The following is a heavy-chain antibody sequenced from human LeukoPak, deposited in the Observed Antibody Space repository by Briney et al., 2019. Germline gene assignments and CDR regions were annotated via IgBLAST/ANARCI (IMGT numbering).Heavy chain of an antibody. Sequence: PGRSLRLSCAASGFTFSNYGMHWVRQAPGKGLEWVAVISYDGIKKYYADSVKGRFTISRDNSKNTLYLQMDSLRAEDTAVYYCAKVKWGYSNSWYQNYWGQGTLVTVSS. D-gene: IGHD6-13*01. CDR2: ISYDGIKK. J-gene: IGHJ4*02. CDR3: AKVKWGYSNSWYQNY. V-gene: IGHV3-30*18. CDR1: GFTFSNYG.